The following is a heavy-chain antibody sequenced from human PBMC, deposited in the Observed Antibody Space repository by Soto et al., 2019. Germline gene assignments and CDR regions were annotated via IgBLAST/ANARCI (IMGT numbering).Heavy chain of an antibody. Sequence: SETLSLTCTVSGGSISSGDYYWSWIRQPPGKGLEWIGYIYYSGSTYYNPSLKSRVTISVDTSKNQFSLKLSSVTAADTAVYYCARSYCSSTSCYFRGPFDAFDIWGQGTMVTVSS. J-gene: IGHJ3*02. CDR2: IYYSGST. CDR3: ARSYCSSTSCYFRGPFDAFDI. CDR1: GGSISSGDYY. V-gene: IGHV4-30-4*01. D-gene: IGHD2-2*01.